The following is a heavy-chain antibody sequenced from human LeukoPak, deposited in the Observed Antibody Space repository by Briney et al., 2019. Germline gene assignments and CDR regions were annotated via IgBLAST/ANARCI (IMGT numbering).Heavy chain of an antibody. Sequence: SVKVSCKASGGTFSSYAISWVRQAPGQGLEWMGGTIPIFGTANYAQKLQGRVTMTTDTSTSTAYMELRSLRSDDTAVYYCAREIEFTYYYDSSTRGAFDIWGQGTMVTVSS. CDR2: TIPIFGTA. J-gene: IGHJ3*02. CDR1: GGTFSSYA. D-gene: IGHD3-22*01. CDR3: AREIEFTYYYDSSTRGAFDI. V-gene: IGHV1-69*05.